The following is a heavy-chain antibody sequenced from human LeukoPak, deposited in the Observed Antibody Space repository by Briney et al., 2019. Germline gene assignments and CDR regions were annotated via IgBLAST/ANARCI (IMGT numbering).Heavy chain of an antibody. CDR1: GGSFSGYY. D-gene: IGHD3-10*01. V-gene: IGHV4-34*01. J-gene: IGHJ5*02. Sequence: PSETLSLTCAVYGGSFSGYYWSWIHQPPGKGLEWIGEINHSGSTNYNPSLKSRVTISVDTSKNQFSLKLSSVTAADTAVYYCTRDSGVRGVGPSWGQGTLVTVSS. CDR2: INHSGST. CDR3: TRDSGVRGVGPS.